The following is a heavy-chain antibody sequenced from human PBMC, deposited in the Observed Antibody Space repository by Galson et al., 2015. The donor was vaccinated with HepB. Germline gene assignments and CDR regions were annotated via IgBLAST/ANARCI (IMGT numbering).Heavy chain of an antibody. J-gene: IGHJ6*02. D-gene: IGHD1-26*01. CDR2: IYYSGST. CDR3: ARAEWDDYYYYYGMDV. CDR1: GASVSREY. V-gene: IGHV4-59*02. Sequence: LSLTCTVSGASVSREYWNWVRQSPGQGLEWIGDIYYSGSTNHNPSLKSRVTISVDTSKNQFSLRLSAVTAADTAVYYCARAEWDDYYYYYGMDVWGQGTTVTVSS.